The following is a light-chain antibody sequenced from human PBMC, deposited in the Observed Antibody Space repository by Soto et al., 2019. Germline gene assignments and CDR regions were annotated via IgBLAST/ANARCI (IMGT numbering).Light chain of an antibody. V-gene: IGKV3-20*01. Sequence: EIVLTQSPATLSLSPGERATLSCRSSQSVGYTYLAWFQQKPGQAPRLLIYGASNRATGIPDRFSGSGSGTDFTLTISRREPEDFAVYYCQQYGTSPFTFGPGTKVDI. CDR3: QQYGTSPFT. CDR2: GAS. J-gene: IGKJ3*01. CDR1: QSVGYTY.